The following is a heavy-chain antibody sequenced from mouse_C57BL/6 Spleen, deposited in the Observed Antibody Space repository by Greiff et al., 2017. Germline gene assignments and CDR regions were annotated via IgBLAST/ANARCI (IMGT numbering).Heavy chain of an antibody. CDR2: IYPGDGDT. J-gene: IGHJ4*01. CDR3: ARGDYGISYAMDY. D-gene: IGHD2-1*01. Sequence: VQLQQSGPELVKPGASVKISCKASGYALSSSWMNWVKQRPGKGLEWIGRIYPGDGDTNYNGKFKGKATLTADKSSSTAYMQLSSLTSEDSAVYFCARGDYGISYAMDYWGQGTSVTVSS. V-gene: IGHV1-82*01. CDR1: GYALSSSW.